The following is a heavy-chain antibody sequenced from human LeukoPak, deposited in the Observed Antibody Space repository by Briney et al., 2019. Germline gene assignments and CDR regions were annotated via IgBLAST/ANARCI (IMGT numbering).Heavy chain of an antibody. V-gene: IGHV3-11*04. D-gene: IGHD2-15*01. J-gene: IGHJ4*02. CDR2: ISSSGSTI. CDR1: GFTFSDYY. Sequence: GGSLRLSCAASGFTFSDYYMSWIRQAPGKGLEWVSYISSSGSTIYYAGSVKGRFTISRDNAKNSLYLQMNSLRAEDTAVYYCARGLGYCSGGSCYRYYFDYWGQGTLVTVSS. CDR3: ARGLGYCSGGSCYRYYFDY.